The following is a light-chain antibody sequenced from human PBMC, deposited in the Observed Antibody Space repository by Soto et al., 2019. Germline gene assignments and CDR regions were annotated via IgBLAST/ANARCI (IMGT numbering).Light chain of an antibody. CDR3: QQYNNWPRT. CDR2: GAS. Sequence: IVMTQSPAPLSVSPGERATLSCRASQSLSSNLAWYQQNPGQPPRLLIYGASTRATGIPARFSGSESGTECTLTISSLQSEDFAVYYCQQYNNWPRTFGQGTKVDIK. V-gene: IGKV3-15*01. J-gene: IGKJ1*01. CDR1: QSLSSN.